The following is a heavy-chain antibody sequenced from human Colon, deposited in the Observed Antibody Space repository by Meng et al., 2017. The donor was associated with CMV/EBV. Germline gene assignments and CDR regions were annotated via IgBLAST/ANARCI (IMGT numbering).Heavy chain of an antibody. CDR3: AKGFY. CDR2: ISGNGASA. Sequence: EVQLVEVGGGLVQPVGSLRLACAASGFTFSCAWMTWVRQAPGKGLEWVATISGNGASAYYADSVKGRFTISRDNSKNMVYLQMKTLRDEDTAVYYCAKGFYWGQGTLVTVSS. V-gene: IGHV3-23*04. CDR1: GFTFSCAW. J-gene: IGHJ4*02.